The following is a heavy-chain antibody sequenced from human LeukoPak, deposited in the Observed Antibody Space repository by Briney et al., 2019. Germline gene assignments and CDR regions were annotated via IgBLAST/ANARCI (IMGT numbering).Heavy chain of an antibody. D-gene: IGHD1-26*01. CDR3: ARRMEGGEGIFNY. J-gene: IGHJ4*02. CDR2: IYPGDSDT. Sequence: GESLKISCKDSGYRFSSYWIAWVRQMPGKGLEWMGIIYPGDSDTRYSPSFQGQVTISADKSISTAYLQWSSLKASDTAMYYCARRMEGGEGIFNYWGQGTLVTVSS. V-gene: IGHV5-51*01. CDR1: GYRFSSYW.